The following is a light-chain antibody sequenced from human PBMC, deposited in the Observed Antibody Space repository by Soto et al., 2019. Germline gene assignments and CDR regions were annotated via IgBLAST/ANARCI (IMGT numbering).Light chain of an antibody. CDR3: EAWDDSLSRWV. Sequence: QSVLTQPPSASGTPGQRVTISCSGSSSHIGSNYVYWYQQFTGAATKLLMFMTNKRPSGVPDRFSGSKSGTSAALAISGLRSEDEAKYRCEAWDDSLSRWVVGGGTKLTFL. V-gene: IGLV1-47*01. CDR2: MTN. J-gene: IGLJ3*02. CDR1: SSHIGSNY.